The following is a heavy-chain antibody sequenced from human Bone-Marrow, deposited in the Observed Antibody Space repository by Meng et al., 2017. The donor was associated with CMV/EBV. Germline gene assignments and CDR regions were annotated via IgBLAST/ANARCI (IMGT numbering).Heavy chain of an antibody. CDR2: ISGSGGST. J-gene: IGHJ4*02. Sequence: GGSLRLSCAASGFTFSSYAMSWVRQAPGKGLEWVSAISGSGGSTYYADSVKGRFTISRDNSKNTLYLQMNSLRAEDTAVYYCAKDADLAAAGTSHGYFDYWGPGTLVTGSS. V-gene: IGHV3-23*01. CDR1: GFTFSSYA. CDR3: AKDADLAAAGTSHGYFDY. D-gene: IGHD6-13*01.